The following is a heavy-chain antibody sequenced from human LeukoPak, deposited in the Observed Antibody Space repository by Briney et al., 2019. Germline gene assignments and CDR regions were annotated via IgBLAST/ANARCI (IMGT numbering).Heavy chain of an antibody. V-gene: IGHV1-8*01. CDR1: GYTFTSYD. Sequence: ASVKVSCKASGYTFTSYDINWVRQATGQGLEWMGWMNPNSGNTGYIEKFQGRVTITRNTSISTAYMELSSLGSEDTAVYYCARGPTGDLRYWGQGTLVTVSS. CDR2: MNPNSGNT. J-gene: IGHJ4*02. D-gene: IGHD7-27*01. CDR3: ARGPTGDLRY.